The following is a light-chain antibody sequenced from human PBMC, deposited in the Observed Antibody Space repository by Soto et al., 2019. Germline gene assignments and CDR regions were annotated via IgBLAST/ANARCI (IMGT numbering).Light chain of an antibody. Sequence: DLQMTQSPSSLSASVGARVTITCRASQSISSYLNWYQQKPGKAPKLLIYAASSLQSGVPSRFSGSGSGTDLTINISSLQPEDGETYYCQQSYSTPRTFGQGTKVDIK. CDR2: AAS. CDR1: QSISSY. J-gene: IGKJ1*01. V-gene: IGKV1-39*01. CDR3: QQSYSTPRT.